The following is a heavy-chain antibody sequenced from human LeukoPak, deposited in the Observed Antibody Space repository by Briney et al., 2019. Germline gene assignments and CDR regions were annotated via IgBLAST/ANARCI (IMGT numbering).Heavy chain of an antibody. CDR2: ISWNSGSI. D-gene: IGHD1-26*01. CDR1: GFTFDDYA. CDR3: AKDLSVGATLLDY. J-gene: IGHJ4*02. Sequence: SGGSLRLSCAASGFTFDDYAMHWVRQAPGKGLEWVSGISWNSGSIGYADSVKGRFTISRDNAKNSLYLQMNSLRAEDTALYYCAKDLSVGATLLDYWGQGTLVTVSS. V-gene: IGHV3-9*01.